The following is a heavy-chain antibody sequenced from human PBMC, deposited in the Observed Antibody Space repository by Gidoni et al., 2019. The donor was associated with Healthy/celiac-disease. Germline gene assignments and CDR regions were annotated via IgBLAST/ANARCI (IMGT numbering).Heavy chain of an antibody. Sequence: EVQLVESGGGLIQPGGSLRLSCAASGFTVSSTYMSWVRQAPGKGLEWVSVIYSGGSTYYADSVKGRFTISRDNSKNTLYLQMNSLRAEDTAVYYCASTPPSYYYDSSGYYAGGVDYWGQGTLVTVSS. D-gene: IGHD3-22*01. CDR1: GFTVSSTY. J-gene: IGHJ4*02. CDR3: ASTPPSYYYDSSGYYAGGVDY. CDR2: IYSGGST. V-gene: IGHV3-53*01.